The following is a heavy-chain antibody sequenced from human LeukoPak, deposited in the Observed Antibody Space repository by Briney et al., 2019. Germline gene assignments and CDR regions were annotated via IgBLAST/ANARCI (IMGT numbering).Heavy chain of an antibody. Sequence: PSETLSLTCAVYSGSFSGYYWSWIRQPPGKGLEWIGEINHSGSTNYNPSLKSRVTISVDTSKNQFSLKLSSVTAADTAVYYCATTVTTHYYYYYGMDVWGQGTTVTVSS. CDR1: SGSFSGYY. V-gene: IGHV4-34*01. CDR3: ATTVTTHYYYYYGMDV. CDR2: INHSGST. J-gene: IGHJ6*02. D-gene: IGHD4-17*01.